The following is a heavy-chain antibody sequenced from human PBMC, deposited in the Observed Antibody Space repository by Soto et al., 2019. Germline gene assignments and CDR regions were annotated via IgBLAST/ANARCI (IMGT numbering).Heavy chain of an antibody. Sequence: EVQLLESGGGLVQPGGSLRLSCAASGFTFSSYAMTWVRQAPGSGLEWVSGISSSGGTTYYADSVKGRFIISRDNSKNTLYLQMNRLRTEDMAIYSCAKAREYGGSSWYYFDFCGHGTLVTVSS. CDR2: ISSSGGTT. D-gene: IGHD6-13*01. CDR3: AKAREYGGSSWYYFDF. V-gene: IGHV3-23*01. CDR1: GFTFSSYA. J-gene: IGHJ4*01.